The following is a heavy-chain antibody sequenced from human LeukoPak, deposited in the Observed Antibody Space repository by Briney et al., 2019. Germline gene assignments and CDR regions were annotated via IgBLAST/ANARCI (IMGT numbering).Heavy chain of an antibody. CDR3: ARDRRLRFLEWPLYYYYMTS. Sequence: GGSLRLSCAASGFTFDDYGMSWLRQAPGKGLEWVSGINWNGGSTGYADSVKGRFTISRDNAKNSLYLQMNSLRAEDTALYYCARDRRLRFLEWPLYYYYMTSGAKGPRSPSP. CDR1: GFTFDDYG. D-gene: IGHD3-3*01. V-gene: IGHV3-20*04. CDR2: INWNGGST. J-gene: IGHJ6*03.